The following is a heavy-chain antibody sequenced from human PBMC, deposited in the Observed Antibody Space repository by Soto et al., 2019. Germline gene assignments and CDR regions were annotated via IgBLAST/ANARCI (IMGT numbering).Heavy chain of an antibody. V-gene: IGHV1-18*01. CDR3: ARDFGSKVPAVTVFWFDP. CDR1: GYTFTSYG. Sequence: ASVKVSCKASGYTFTSYGISWVRQAPGQGLEWMGWISAYNGNTNYAQKLQGRVTMTTDTSTSTAYMELRSLRSDDTAVYYCARDFGSKVPAVTVFWFDPWGRGTLVTVSS. J-gene: IGHJ5*02. CDR2: ISAYNGNT. D-gene: IGHD2-2*01.